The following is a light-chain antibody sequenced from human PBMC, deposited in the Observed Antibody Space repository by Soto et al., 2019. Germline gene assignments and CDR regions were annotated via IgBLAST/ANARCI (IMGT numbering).Light chain of an antibody. CDR2: DAS. CDR3: QQRSNWPPWT. Sequence: EIVMTQCPATLSVSPGESATLSCRASQSVSSYLAWYQQKPGQAPKLLIYDASNRATGIPARFSGSGSGTDFTLTIISLEPEDFAVYYCQQRSNWPPWTFGQGTKVDIK. CDR1: QSVSSY. V-gene: IGKV3-11*01. J-gene: IGKJ1*01.